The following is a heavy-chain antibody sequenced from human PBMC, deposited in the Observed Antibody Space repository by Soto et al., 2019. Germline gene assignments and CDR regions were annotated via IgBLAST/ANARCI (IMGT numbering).Heavy chain of an antibody. CDR3: AREGGYSYGLIDY. CDR2: IYYSGST. D-gene: IGHD5-18*01. V-gene: IGHV4-59*01. J-gene: IGHJ4*02. Sequence: PSETLFLTCTVCCGSISCYSCRWIRQPPGNGLEWIGHIYYSGSTNYNPSLKSRVIRAVDTSKNQFSLKLTSVIAADTSVYYCAREGGYSYGLIDYWGQGTLVTVS. CDR1: CGSISCYS.